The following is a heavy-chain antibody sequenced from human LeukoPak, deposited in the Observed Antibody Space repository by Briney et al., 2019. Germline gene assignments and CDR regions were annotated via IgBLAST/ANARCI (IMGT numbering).Heavy chain of an antibody. V-gene: IGHV4-34*01. CDR1: GFTFSSYA. CDR3: ARGRGQPSVTIAVSSWSGDY. Sequence: GSLRLSCAASGFTFSSYAMSWVRQPPGKGLEWIGEINHSGSTNYNPSLKSRVTISVDTSKNQFSLKLSSVTAADTAVYYCARGRGQPSVTIAVSSWSGDYWGQGTLVTVSS. CDR2: INHSGST. D-gene: IGHD2-15*01. J-gene: IGHJ4*02.